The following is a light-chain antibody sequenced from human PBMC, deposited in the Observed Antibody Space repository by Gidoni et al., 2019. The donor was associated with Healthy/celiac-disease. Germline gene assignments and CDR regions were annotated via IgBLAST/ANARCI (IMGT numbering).Light chain of an antibody. CDR3: QQYYSTPT. J-gene: IGKJ4*01. CDR2: WAS. V-gene: IGKV4-1*01. CDR1: QSVLYSPNNKNY. Sequence: DIVMTQSPDSLAVSLGERATINCKSSQSVLYSPNNKNYLAWYQQKPGQPPKLLIYWASTRESGVPDRFSGSGSGTDFTLTISSLQAEDVAVYYCQQYYSTPTFGGXTKVEIK.